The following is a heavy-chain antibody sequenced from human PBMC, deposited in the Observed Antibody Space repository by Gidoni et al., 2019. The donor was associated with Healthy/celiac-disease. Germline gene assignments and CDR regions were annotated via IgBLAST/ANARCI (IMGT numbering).Heavy chain of an antibody. V-gene: IGHV4-34*01. CDR1: GGSSRGYH. D-gene: IGHD4-17*01. Sequence: QVQLQQWGAGLLMPSETLSLTCAVYGGSSRGYHWSWIRPPPGKGLAWIGEINQSGSTKYNPSLKSRVTISVDTSKNQFSLKLSAVTAADTAVYYCARQGKAPRYGRFDPWGQGTLVTVSS. CDR2: INQSGST. CDR3: ARQGKAPRYGRFDP. J-gene: IGHJ5*02.